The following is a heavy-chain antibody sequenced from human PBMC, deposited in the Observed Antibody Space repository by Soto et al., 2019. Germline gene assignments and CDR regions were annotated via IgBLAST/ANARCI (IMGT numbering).Heavy chain of an antibody. CDR1: GFTFSRYG. CDR2: IWYDGSNK. V-gene: IGHV3-33*01. J-gene: IGHJ3*02. Sequence: QVQLVESGGGVVQPGRSLRLSCAASGFTFSRYGMHWVRQAPGKGLEWVAVIWYDGSNKYYADSVKGRFTISRDNSKNTLYLQMNSLRAEDTAVYYCARDNGHGDYGFDAFDIWGQGTMVTVSS. CDR3: ARDNGHGDYGFDAFDI. D-gene: IGHD4-17*01.